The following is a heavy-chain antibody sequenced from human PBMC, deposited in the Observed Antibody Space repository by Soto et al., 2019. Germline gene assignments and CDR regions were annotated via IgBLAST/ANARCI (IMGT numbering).Heavy chain of an antibody. CDR2: ISSSSSYI. CDR3: ARDNYYDSSGYYLMKDYYYYGMDV. D-gene: IGHD3-22*01. J-gene: IGHJ6*02. Sequence: GGSLRLSCAASGFTFSSYSMNWVRQAPGKGLEWVSSISSSSSYIYYADSVKGRFTLSRDNAKNSLYLQMNSLRAEDTAVYYCARDNYYDSSGYYLMKDYYYYGMDVWGQGTTVTVSS. V-gene: IGHV3-21*01. CDR1: GFTFSSYS.